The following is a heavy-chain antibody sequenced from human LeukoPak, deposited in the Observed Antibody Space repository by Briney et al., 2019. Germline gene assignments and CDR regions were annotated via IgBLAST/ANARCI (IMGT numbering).Heavy chain of an antibody. Sequence: ASVKVSCKASGYTFTNFDINWVRQAPGQGLEWMGWISAYNGNTNYAQKLQGRVTMTTDTSTSTAYMELRSLRSDDTAVYYCARVGITVIARGHFDYWGQGTLVTVSS. CDR1: GYTFTNFD. J-gene: IGHJ4*02. CDR3: ARVGITVIARGHFDY. D-gene: IGHD4-11*01. V-gene: IGHV1-18*01. CDR2: ISAYNGNT.